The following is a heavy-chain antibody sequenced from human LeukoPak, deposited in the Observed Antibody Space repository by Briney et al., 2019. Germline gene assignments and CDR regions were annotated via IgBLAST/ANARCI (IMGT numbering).Heavy chain of an antibody. CDR3: AREYCSSTSCFGY. D-gene: IGHD2-2*01. CDR2: IIPIFGTA. Sequence: ASVKVSCKASGGTFSSYAISWVRQAPGQGLEWMGGIIPIFGTANYAQKCQGRVTMTTDESTSTAYMELSSLRSEDTAVYYCAREYCSSTSCFGYWGQGTLVTVSS. CDR1: GGTFSSYA. J-gene: IGHJ4*02. V-gene: IGHV1-69*05.